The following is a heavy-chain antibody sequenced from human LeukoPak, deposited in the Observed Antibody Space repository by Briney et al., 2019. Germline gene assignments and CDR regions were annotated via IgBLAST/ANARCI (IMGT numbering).Heavy chain of an antibody. CDR2: ISGSGGST. J-gene: IGHJ4*02. V-gene: IGHV3-23*01. D-gene: IGHD4-17*01. Sequence: GGSLRLSCAASGFTFSSYGMSWVRQAPGKGLEWVSAISGSGGSTYYADSVKGRFTISRDNSKNTLYLQMNSLRAEDTAVYYCARDLPDYGDYVPFDYWGQGTLVTVSS. CDR3: ARDLPDYGDYVPFDY. CDR1: GFTFSSYG.